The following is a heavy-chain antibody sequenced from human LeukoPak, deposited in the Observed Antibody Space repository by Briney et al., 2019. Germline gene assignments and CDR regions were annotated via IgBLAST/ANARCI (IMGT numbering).Heavy chain of an antibody. D-gene: IGHD3-22*01. CDR1: GFTVSSNY. J-gene: IGHJ4*02. CDR2: IRSKANSYAT. CDR3: TTLSGSYHGVDY. V-gene: IGHV3-73*01. Sequence: GGSLRLSCAASGFTVSSNYMSWVRQASGKGLEWVGRIRSKANSYATAYAASVKGRFTISRDDSKNTAYLQMNSLKTEDTAVYYCTTLSGSYHGVDYWGQGALVTVSS.